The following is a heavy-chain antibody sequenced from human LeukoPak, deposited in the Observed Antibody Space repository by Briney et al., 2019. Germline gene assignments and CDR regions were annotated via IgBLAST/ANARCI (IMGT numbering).Heavy chain of an antibody. V-gene: IGHV4-4*02. CDR3: GTTEHDSGDY. J-gene: IGHJ4*02. CDR2: VYPTGST. Sequence: KPSETLSLTCAVSGDSISNSNWWTWIRQPPGKGLEWIGEVYPTGSTNYSPSLKGRVTISVDKSKNQFSLTLTSVTAADTAVYFCGTTEHDSGDYWGQGTLVTVSS. CDR1: GDSISNSNW. D-gene: IGHD6-25*01.